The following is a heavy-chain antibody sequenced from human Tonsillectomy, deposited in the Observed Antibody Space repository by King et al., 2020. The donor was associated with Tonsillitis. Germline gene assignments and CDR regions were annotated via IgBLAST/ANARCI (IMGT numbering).Heavy chain of an antibody. CDR2: IYYSGIT. V-gene: IGHV4-59*08. CDR3: ARRGTNRRHPPDSPFDL. D-gene: IGHD3-16*01. J-gene: IGHJ5*02. Sequence: QLQESGPGLVKPSETLSLTRTVSSGSISSYYWTWIRQPPGKGLEWIGYIYYSGITDYNPSLKSRVTISIDTSKNQFSLKLSSVTAADTAIYYCARRGTNRRHPPDSPFDLWGQGILVTVSS. CDR1: SGSISSYY.